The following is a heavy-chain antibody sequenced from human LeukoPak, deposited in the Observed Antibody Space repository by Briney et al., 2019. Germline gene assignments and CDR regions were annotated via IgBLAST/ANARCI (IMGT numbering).Heavy chain of an antibody. J-gene: IGHJ4*02. Sequence: GGSLRLSCAASGFTFSSYAMSWVRQAPGKGLEWVSAISNDGGDTKYADSVKGRFTLSRDNSRNTLYLQMKSLRVEDTAIYYCGRDWKLDYWGQGSLVTVSS. D-gene: IGHD1-1*01. CDR3: GRDWKLDY. V-gene: IGHV3-23*01. CDR2: ISNDGGDT. CDR1: GFTFSSYA.